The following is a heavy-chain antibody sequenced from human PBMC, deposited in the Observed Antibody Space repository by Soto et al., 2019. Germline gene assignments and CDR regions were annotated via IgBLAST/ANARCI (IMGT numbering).Heavy chain of an antibody. CDR3: AKDPRPRFPLTIFGVAPSKLYYFDY. J-gene: IGHJ4*02. CDR2: IIPIFGTA. D-gene: IGHD3-3*01. Sequence: SVKVSCKASGGTFSSYAISWVRQAPGQGLEWMGGIIPIFGTANYAQKFQGRVTITADESTSTAYMELSSLRSEDTAVYYCAKDPRPRFPLTIFGVAPSKLYYFDYWGQGTLVTVSS. CDR1: GGTFSSYA. V-gene: IGHV1-69*13.